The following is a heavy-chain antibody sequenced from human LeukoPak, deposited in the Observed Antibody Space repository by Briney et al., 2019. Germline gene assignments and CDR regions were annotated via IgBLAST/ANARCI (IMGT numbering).Heavy chain of an antibody. CDR1: GFTFSTYG. V-gene: IGHV3-30*03. CDR2: ISNDGSNK. CDR3: ARSDADMAA. J-gene: IGHJ5*02. D-gene: IGHD2-15*01. Sequence: PGGSLRLSCAASGFTFSTYGMHWVRQAPGKGLEWVAVISNDGSNKLYGDSVKGRFTISRDNSKNTLYLQMNSLRAEDTAVYYCARSDADMAAWGQGTLVTVSS.